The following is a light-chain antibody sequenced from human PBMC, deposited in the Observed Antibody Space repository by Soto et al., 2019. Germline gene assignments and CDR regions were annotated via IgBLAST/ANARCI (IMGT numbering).Light chain of an antibody. V-gene: IGKV3-15*01. CDR1: QSVTIN. Sequence: EIVMTQSPATLSVSPGERATLSCRASQSVTINLAWYQQKAGQAPRLLIYGASARATGIPARFSGSGSGTEFTLTISSLQSEDFATYYCQQYNSYSWTFGQGTKVEIK. CDR3: QQYNSYSWT. J-gene: IGKJ1*01. CDR2: GAS.